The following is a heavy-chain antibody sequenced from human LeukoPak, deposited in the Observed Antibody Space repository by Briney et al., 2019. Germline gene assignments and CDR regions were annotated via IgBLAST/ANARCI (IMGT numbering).Heavy chain of an antibody. D-gene: IGHD3-10*01. CDR3: AGVDYYGSGSIDY. CDR2: IIPIFGTA. V-gene: IGHV1-69*13. Sequence: ASVKVSCKASGGTFSSYANSWVRQAPGPGLEWMGGIIPIFGTANYAQKFPGRGTITADESTSTAYMELSSLRSEDTAVYYCAGVDYYGSGSIDYWGQGTLVTVSS. J-gene: IGHJ4*02. CDR1: GGTFSSYA.